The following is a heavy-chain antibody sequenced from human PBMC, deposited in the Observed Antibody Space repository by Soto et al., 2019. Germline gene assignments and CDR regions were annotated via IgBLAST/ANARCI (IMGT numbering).Heavy chain of an antibody. Sequence: GGSLRLSCAASGFTFSSYGMHWVRQAPGKGLEWVAVISYDGSNKYYADSVKGRFTISRDNSKNTLYLQMNSLRAEDTAVYYCAKDTWNYGWYYYYGMDVWGQGTTVTVSS. D-gene: IGHD1-7*01. J-gene: IGHJ6*02. CDR1: GFTFSSYG. V-gene: IGHV3-30*18. CDR3: AKDTWNYGWYYYYGMDV. CDR2: ISYDGSNK.